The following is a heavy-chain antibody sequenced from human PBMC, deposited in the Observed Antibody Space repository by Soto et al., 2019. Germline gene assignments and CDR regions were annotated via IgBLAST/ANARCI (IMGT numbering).Heavy chain of an antibody. CDR2: TYYRSKWYN. CDR3: ARMVGGTEDY. Sequence: PSETLSLTCAISGDSVSSNSAAWNWVRQSPSRGLEWLGRTYYRSKWYNDYAVSVKGRITINPDTSRNQFSLQLKSVTPDDTAVYYCARMVGGTEDYWGQGTPVTVSS. J-gene: IGHJ4*02. D-gene: IGHD1-26*01. CDR1: GDSVSSNSAA. V-gene: IGHV6-1*01.